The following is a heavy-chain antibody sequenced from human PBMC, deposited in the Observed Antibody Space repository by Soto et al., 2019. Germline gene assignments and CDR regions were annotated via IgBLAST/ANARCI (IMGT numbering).Heavy chain of an antibody. CDR1: GGTFSSYA. V-gene: IGHV1-69*06. Sequence: GASVKVSCKASGGTFSSYAISWVRQAPGQGLEWMGGIIPIFGTANYAQKFQGRVTITADKSTSTAYMELSSLRSEDTAVYYCASPITIFGVVNYYYYGMDVRGQGTTVTVSS. J-gene: IGHJ6*02. CDR3: ASPITIFGVVNYYYYGMDV. CDR2: IIPIFGTA. D-gene: IGHD3-3*01.